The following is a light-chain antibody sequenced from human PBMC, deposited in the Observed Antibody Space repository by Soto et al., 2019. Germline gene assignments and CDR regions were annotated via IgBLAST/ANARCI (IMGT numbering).Light chain of an antibody. CDR3: SSCTTSSTYV. CDR2: DVT. Sequence: QSALTQPASVSGSPGQSITISCTGTSSDVGGYNYVSWYQQHPGKAPKLMIYDVTNRPSGVSDRFSGSKSGYTASLTISGLQAEDEADYYCSSCTTSSTYVFGTGTKLTVL. CDR1: SSDVGGYNY. J-gene: IGLJ1*01. V-gene: IGLV2-14*03.